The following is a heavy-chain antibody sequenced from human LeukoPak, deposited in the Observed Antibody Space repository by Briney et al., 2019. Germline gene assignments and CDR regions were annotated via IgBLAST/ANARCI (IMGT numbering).Heavy chain of an antibody. J-gene: IGHJ4*02. Sequence: SETLSLTCAVYGGSFSGYYWSWIRQPPGKGLEWIGEINHSGSTNYNPSLKSRVTISVDTSKNQFSLKLSSVTAADTVVYYCASHYGSGSYYIDYWGQGTLVTVSS. CDR2: INHSGST. CDR1: GGSFSGYY. D-gene: IGHD3-10*01. CDR3: ASHYGSGSYYIDY. V-gene: IGHV4-34*01.